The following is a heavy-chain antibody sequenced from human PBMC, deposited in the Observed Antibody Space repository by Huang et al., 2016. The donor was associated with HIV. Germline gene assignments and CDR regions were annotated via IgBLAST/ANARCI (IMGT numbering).Heavy chain of an antibody. Sequence: EVQLVESGGGLVKPGGSLRLSCEVSGFTFSSYSMNWVRQAPGNGLEWVSSTSSSSSYMYYADSVKGRFTISRDNAKNSLYLQMNSLRVEDTAMYYCARAETYYYDTSGYLSQGRFDYWGQGTLVTVSS. CDR2: TSSSSSYM. D-gene: IGHD3-22*01. V-gene: IGHV3-21*01. CDR3: ARAETYYYDTSGYLSQGRFDY. CDR1: GFTFSSYS. J-gene: IGHJ4*02.